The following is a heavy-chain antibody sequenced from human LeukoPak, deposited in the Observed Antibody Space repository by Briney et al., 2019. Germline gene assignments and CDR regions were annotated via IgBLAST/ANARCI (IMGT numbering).Heavy chain of an antibody. D-gene: IGHD3-9*01. V-gene: IGHV3-23*01. CDR2: ISGSGGST. CDR3: AKPRWGRILTGYDY. J-gene: IGHJ4*02. CDR1: GFTFSSYA. Sequence: GGSLRLSCAASGFTFSSYAMSWVRQATGKGLEWVSAISGSGGSTYYADSVKGRFTISRDNSKNTLYLQMNSLRDEDTAVYYCAKPRWGRILTGYDYWGQGTLVTVSS.